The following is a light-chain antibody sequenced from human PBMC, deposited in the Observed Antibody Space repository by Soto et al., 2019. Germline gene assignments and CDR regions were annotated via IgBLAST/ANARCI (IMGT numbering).Light chain of an antibody. CDR2: GAS. CDR1: QRVASN. CDR3: QQYNNWPRA. J-gene: IGKJ1*01. V-gene: IGKV3-15*01. Sequence: ILMTKSPTTVTMSPSERATLSCMASQRVASNLAWYQQKPGQAPRLLIYGASTRASGIPARCSGSGSGTEFTLAISSLQSEDFAVYYCQQYNNWPRAFGQGTKV.